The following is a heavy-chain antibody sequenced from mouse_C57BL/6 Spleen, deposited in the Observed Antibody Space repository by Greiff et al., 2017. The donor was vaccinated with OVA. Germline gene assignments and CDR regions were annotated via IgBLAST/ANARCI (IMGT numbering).Heavy chain of an antibody. CDR1: GFNIKDYY. CDR2: IDPEDGDT. CDR3: TLNWDEGFAY. Sequence: VQLQQSGAELVRPGASVKLSCTASGFNIKDYYMHWVKQRPEQGLEWIGRIDPEDGDTEYAPKFQGKATLTADTSSNTAYLQLSSLTSEYAAVYYATLNWDEGFAYWGQGTLVTVSA. V-gene: IGHV14-1*01. D-gene: IGHD4-1*01. J-gene: IGHJ3*01.